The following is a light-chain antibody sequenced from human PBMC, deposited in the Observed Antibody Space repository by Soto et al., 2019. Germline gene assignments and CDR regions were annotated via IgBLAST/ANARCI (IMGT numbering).Light chain of an antibody. CDR3: QQRSNWPIT. CDR2: DAS. CDR1: QSISYY. V-gene: IGKV3-11*01. Sequence: EIVLTQSPATLSLSPGERATLSCRASQSISYYLAWYQQNPGQAPRLLIYDASDRATGIPARFSGSGSGTDFTLTISSLEPEDFAVYYCQQRSNWPITFGQGTRLEIK. J-gene: IGKJ5*01.